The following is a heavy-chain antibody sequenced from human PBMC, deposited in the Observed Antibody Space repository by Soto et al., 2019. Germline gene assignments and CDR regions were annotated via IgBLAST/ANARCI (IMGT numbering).Heavy chain of an antibody. CDR3: ATFMTVHGTGWGRASEY. V-gene: IGHV3-23*01. CDR2: ISSSGGTT. J-gene: IGHJ4*02. CDR1: GFNFNNYA. D-gene: IGHD3-10*01. Sequence: GGSLRLSCATSGFNFNNYAMSWVRQAPGERLEWVSFISSSGGTTYYADSVKGRFTISRDNSRNTVFLQMNTLGAEDTAIYYCATFMTVHGTGWGRASEYWGQGNRVTVSS.